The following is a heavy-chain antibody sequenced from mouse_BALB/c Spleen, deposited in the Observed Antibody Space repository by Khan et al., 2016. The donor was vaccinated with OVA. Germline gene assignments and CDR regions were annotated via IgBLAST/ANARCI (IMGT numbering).Heavy chain of an antibody. CDR1: GYAFTHYL. V-gene: IGHV1-54*01. CDR3: ARGFYDVYLAWFAY. CDR2: INPGSGGT. J-gene: IGHJ3*01. Sequence: QVRLQQSGTELVRPGTSVKVSCRASGYAFTHYLIEWVKQGPGQGLEWIGVINPGSGGTNYNEKFEGKATLTADNSSSTAYMHLSSLTSDDSAVYFCARGFYDVYLAWFAYGGQGTLVTVSA. D-gene: IGHD2-3*01.